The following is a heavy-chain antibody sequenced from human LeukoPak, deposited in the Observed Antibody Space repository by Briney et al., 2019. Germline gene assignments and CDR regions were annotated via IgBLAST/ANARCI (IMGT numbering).Heavy chain of an antibody. V-gene: IGHV3-48*03. Sequence: PGGSLRLSCAASGFTFSIYEMNWVRQAPGKGLEWVSYISSIGSTIYYADSVKGRFTISRDNAKNSLYLQMNSLRAEDTAVYYCARSYYYDSSGYPQWDAFDIWGQGTMVTVSS. CDR2: ISSIGSTI. CDR1: GFTFSIYE. J-gene: IGHJ3*02. D-gene: IGHD3-22*01. CDR3: ARSYYYDSSGYPQWDAFDI.